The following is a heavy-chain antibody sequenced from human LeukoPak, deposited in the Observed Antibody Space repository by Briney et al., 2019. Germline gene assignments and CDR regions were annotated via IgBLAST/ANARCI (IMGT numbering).Heavy chain of an antibody. CDR3: ARVKRDCSGGSCYSYNY. CDR2: ISGNGDIT. V-gene: IGHV3-23*01. Sequence: PGGSLRLSCAASRFTFNTYAVNWVRQASGKGLEWVSAISGNGDITYYADSVRGRFTISRDNSKNTLYLRMNSLRAEDTAVYYCARVKRDCSGGSCYSYNYWGQGTLVTVSS. D-gene: IGHD2-15*01. J-gene: IGHJ4*02. CDR1: RFTFNTYA.